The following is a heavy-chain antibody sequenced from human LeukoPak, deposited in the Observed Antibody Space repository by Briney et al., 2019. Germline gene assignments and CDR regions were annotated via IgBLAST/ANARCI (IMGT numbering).Heavy chain of an antibody. V-gene: IGHV1-24*01. D-gene: IGHD1-26*01. CDR1: GYTLTELS. CDR3: ATALSVGGSYFDAFDI. CDR2: FGPEDGET. Sequence: GASVKVSCKVSGYTLTELSMHWVRQAPGKGLEWMGGFGPEDGETIYAQKFQGRVTMTEDTSTDTAYMELSSLRSEDTAVYYCATALSVGGSYFDAFDIWGQGTMVTVSS. J-gene: IGHJ3*02.